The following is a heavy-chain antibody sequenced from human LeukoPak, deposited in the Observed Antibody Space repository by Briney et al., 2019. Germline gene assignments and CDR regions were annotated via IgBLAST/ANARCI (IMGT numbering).Heavy chain of an antibody. D-gene: IGHD2-2*01. Sequence: PGGSLRLSCAASGFTFSGYAMSWVRQAPGKGLEWVSAITGDGGSTYYADSVKGRFTISKDNAKNTLYLQMNSLRAEDTAVYYCAKDFWSSTSCCSGDYDYWGQGTLVTVSS. V-gene: IGHV3-23*01. CDR1: GFTFSGYA. CDR3: AKDFWSSTSCCSGDYDY. J-gene: IGHJ4*02. CDR2: ITGDGGST.